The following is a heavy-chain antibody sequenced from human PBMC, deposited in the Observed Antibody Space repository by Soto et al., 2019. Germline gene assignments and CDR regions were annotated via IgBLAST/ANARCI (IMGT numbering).Heavy chain of an antibody. CDR3: AMIQIAVAGTIPLPFDY. CDR1: GFTFSSYA. CDR2: ISGSGGST. J-gene: IGHJ4*02. V-gene: IGHV3-23*01. Sequence: GGSLRLSCAASGFTFSSYAMSWVRQAPGKGLEWVSAISGSGGSTYYADSVKGRFTISRDNSKNTPYLQMNSLRAEDTAVYYCAMIQIAVAGTIPLPFDYWGQGTLVTVSS. D-gene: IGHD6-19*01.